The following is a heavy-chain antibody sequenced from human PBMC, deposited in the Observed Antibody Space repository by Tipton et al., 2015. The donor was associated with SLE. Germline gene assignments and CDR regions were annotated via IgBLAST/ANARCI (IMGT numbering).Heavy chain of an antibody. CDR3: ARGGGGAFDI. D-gene: IGHD3-16*01. J-gene: IGHJ3*02. Sequence: TLSLTCTVSGGSISAYYWSWIRQPAGKGLEWIGRIYSSGNTNYHPSLKSRVTLSVDTSKNHFSLKLSSVTAADTAVYYCARGGGGAFDIWGQGTMVTVSS. CDR2: IYSSGNT. V-gene: IGHV4-4*07. CDR1: GGSISAYY.